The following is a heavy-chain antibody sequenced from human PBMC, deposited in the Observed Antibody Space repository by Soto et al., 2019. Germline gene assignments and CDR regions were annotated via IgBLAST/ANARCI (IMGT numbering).Heavy chain of an antibody. CDR1: GGSISSSNYY. CDR3: ARSYSSSWYWVFEY. D-gene: IGHD6-13*01. J-gene: IGHJ4*02. CDR2: IFYSGSP. V-gene: IGHV4-39*01. Sequence: SETLSLTCTVSGGSISSSNYYWGWIRQPPGKGLEWTGSIFYSGSPYYNPSLKSRVTISVDTSKNQFSLKLSSVTAADTAVYYCARSYSSSWYWVFEYWGQGTLVTVSS.